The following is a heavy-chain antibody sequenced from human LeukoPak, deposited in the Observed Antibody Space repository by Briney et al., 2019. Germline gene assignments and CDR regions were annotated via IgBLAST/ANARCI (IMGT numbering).Heavy chain of an antibody. CDR1: GGSISSSSYY. CDR3: ARGGYSGRMSP. V-gene: IGHV4-39*07. J-gene: IGHJ4*02. CDR2: IYYSGNT. D-gene: IGHD5-12*01. Sequence: SETLSLTCTVSGGSISSSSYYWGWIRQPPGKGLDWIGSIYYSGNTYYNPSLKSRVTILVDTSKNQFSLKLSSVTAADTAMYYCARGGYSGRMSPWGQGTLVTVSS.